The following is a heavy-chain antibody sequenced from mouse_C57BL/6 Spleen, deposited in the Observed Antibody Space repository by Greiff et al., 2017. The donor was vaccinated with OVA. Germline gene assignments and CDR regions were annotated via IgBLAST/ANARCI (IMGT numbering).Heavy chain of an antibody. CDR1: GYTFTSYW. Sequence: QVQLQQPGAELVKPGASVKLSCKASGYTFTSYWMHWVKQRPGRGLEWIGRIDPNSGGTKYNEKFKSKATLTVDKPSSTAYMQLSSLTSEDSAVYYCASGGMITTGVYYAMDYWGQGTSVTVSS. CDR3: ASGGMITTGVYYAMDY. J-gene: IGHJ4*01. D-gene: IGHD2-4*01. V-gene: IGHV1-72*01. CDR2: IDPNSGGT.